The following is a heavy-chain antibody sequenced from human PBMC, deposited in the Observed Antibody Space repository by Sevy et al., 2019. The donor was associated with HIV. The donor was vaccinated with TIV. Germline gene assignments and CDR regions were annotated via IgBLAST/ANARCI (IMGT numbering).Heavy chain of an antibody. J-gene: IGHJ3*02. D-gene: IGHD3-16*02. CDR1: GYTFTGYY. CDR2: INPNSGGT. Sequence: ASVKVSCKASGYTFTGYYMHWVRQAPGQGLEWMGWINPNSGGTNYAQKFQGRVTITRDTSISTAYMELSRLRSDDTAVYYCARDMITFGGVIVFGAFDIWGQGTMVTVSS. V-gene: IGHV1-2*02. CDR3: ARDMITFGGVIVFGAFDI.